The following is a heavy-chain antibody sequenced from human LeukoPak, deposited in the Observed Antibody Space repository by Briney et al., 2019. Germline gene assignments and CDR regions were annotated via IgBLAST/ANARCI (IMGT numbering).Heavy chain of an antibody. CDR2: IRYDGSNK. J-gene: IGHJ3*02. D-gene: IGHD3-22*01. CDR3: AKIVVVTDAFDI. Sequence: GGSLRLSCAASGFTFSSYGMHWVRQAPGKGLEWLAFIRYDGSNKYYADSVKGRFTISRDNSKNTLYLQMNSLRAEDTAVYYCAKIVVVTDAFDIWGQGTMVTVSS. CDR1: GFTFSSYG. V-gene: IGHV3-30*02.